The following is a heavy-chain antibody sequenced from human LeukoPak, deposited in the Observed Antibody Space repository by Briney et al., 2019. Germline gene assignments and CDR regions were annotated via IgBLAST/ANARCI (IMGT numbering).Heavy chain of an antibody. CDR2: INPDSGGI. J-gene: IGHJ4*02. CDR1: GYAFTDYK. CDR3: ARDRRRFHFDY. Sequence: ASVKVSCKASGYAFTDYKIHWVRQAPGQGPEWMGWINPDSGGINYAQKFQDRVTMTRDTSISTAYMELSRLRSDDTAVYYCARDRRRFHFDYWDQGTLVTVSS. V-gene: IGHV1-2*02.